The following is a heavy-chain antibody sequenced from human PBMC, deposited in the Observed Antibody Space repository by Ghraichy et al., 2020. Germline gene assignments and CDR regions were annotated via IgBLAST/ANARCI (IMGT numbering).Heavy chain of an antibody. CDR3: AKVASSTAVWDSFDY. CDR1: GFSFSITA. J-gene: IGHJ4*02. CDR2: INGRGSYT. D-gene: IGHD6-25*01. Sequence: GGSLRLSCDASGFSFSITAMTWVRQAPGKGLEWVSAINGRGSYTYYADSVKGRFTISRDNSQSTLFLQMNSLTAGDTAVYFCAKVASSTAVWDSFDYWGQGSLVTVSS. V-gene: IGHV3-23*01.